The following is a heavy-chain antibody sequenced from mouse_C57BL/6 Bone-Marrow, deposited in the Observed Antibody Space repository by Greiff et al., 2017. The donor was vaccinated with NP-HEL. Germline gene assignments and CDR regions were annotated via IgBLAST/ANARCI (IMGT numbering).Heavy chain of an antibody. V-gene: IGHV1-26*01. D-gene: IGHD3-3*01. CDR3: ERASWAVYCAMDY. CDR1: GYTFTDYY. CDR2: INPNNGGT. Sequence: EVKVVESGPELVKPGASVKISCKASGYTFTDYYMNWVKQSHGKSLEWIGDINPNNGGTSYNQKFKGKATLTVDKSSSTAYMELRSLTSEDSAVYYCERASWAVYCAMDYWGQGTSVTVSA. J-gene: IGHJ4*01.